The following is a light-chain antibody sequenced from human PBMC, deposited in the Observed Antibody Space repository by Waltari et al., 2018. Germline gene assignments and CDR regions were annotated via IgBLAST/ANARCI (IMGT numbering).Light chain of an antibody. CDR2: GTN. Sequence: QSALTQSPSASGAPGQKVSISCSGTSSNIGRNPVDWYHQPPGTAPKLLLFGTNRRPSGVPDRFSVSKSGSSASLAISGLQSEDEADYYCAAWDDSLDAYVFGTGTKVSVL. J-gene: IGLJ1*01. V-gene: IGLV1-44*01. CDR1: SSNIGRNP. CDR3: AAWDDSLDAYV.